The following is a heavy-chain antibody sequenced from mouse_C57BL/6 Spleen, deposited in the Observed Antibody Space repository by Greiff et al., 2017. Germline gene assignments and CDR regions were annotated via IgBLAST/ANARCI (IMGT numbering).Heavy chain of an antibody. CDR2: INPSNGGT. J-gene: IGHJ3*01. V-gene: IGHV1-53*01. D-gene: IGHD1-1*01. Sequence: VQLQQPGTELVKPGASVKLSCKASGYTFTSYRMHWVKQRPGQGLEWLGNINPSNGGTSYNEKFKSKATLTADKSSSTAYMQLSSLTTEASAVYYCARDYGSSYPFAYWGQGTLVTVSA. CDR1: GYTFTSYR. CDR3: ARDYGSSYPFAY.